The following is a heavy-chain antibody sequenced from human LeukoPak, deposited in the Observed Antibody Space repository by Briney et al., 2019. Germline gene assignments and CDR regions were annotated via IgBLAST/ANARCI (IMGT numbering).Heavy chain of an antibody. J-gene: IGHJ5*02. D-gene: IGHD2-15*01. V-gene: IGHV1-46*04. Sequence: ASVTVSCKASGYTFTNFYTHWVRQAPGQGLEWVGIINPSGGAASYAQKLQGRVAMTRDTSTNTVYMELSSLRSEDTAVYYCVRGGTMAPWGQGTLVTVSS. CDR2: INPSGGAA. CDR1: GYTFTNFY. CDR3: VRGGTMAP.